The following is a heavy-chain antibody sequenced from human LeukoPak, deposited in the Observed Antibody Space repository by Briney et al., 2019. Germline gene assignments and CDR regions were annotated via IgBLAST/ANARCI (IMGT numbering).Heavy chain of an antibody. CDR1: GFTFSSYA. D-gene: IGHD3-3*01. J-gene: IGHJ6*02. V-gene: IGHV3-23*01. CDR2: ISGSGGST. CDR3: AKDNEAHYDFWKYYYYGMDV. Sequence: PGGSLRLSCAASGFTFSSYAMSWVRQAPGKGLEWVSAISGSGGSTYYADSVKGRFTISRDNSKNTLYLQMNSLRAEDTAVYYCAKDNEAHYDFWKYYYYGMDVWGQGTTVTVSS.